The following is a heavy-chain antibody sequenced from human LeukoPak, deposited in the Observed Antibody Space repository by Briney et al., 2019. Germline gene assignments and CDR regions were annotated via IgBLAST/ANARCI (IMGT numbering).Heavy chain of an antibody. V-gene: IGHV3-30*02. J-gene: IGHJ4*02. D-gene: IGHD5-12*01. CDR1: GFTFNNYA. CDR3: AKDRGRGYDQPFDY. Sequence: GGSRSLSCAASGFTFNNYAMHWVRQAPGKGLEWLAFKRFDGAVKFYADSVKGRFTISRDNSKNTLYLQMNSLRAEDTAVYYCAKDRGRGYDQPFDYWGQGTLVTVSS. CDR2: KRFDGAVK.